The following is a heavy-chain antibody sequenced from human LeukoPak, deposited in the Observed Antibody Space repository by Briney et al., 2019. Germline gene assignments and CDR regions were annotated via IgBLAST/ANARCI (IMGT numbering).Heavy chain of an antibody. CDR1: GFTLSSYA. V-gene: IGHV3-23*01. CDR2: ISVSGNT. J-gene: IGHJ4*02. D-gene: IGHD3-22*01. CDR3: ARALYDSSGYYFDY. Sequence: PGGSLRLSCAASGFTLSSYAMSWVRQGPGKGLEWVSAISVSGNTYHADAVKGRFTISRDNAKNSLYLQMNSLRAEDTAVYYCARALYDSSGYYFDYWGQGTLVTVSS.